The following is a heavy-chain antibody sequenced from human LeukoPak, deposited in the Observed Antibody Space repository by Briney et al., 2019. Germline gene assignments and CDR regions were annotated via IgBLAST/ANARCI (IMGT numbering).Heavy chain of an antibody. CDR3: ATGYCSSTSCPHNWFDP. CDR2: IYYSGST. Sequence: SQTLSLTCTVSGGSISSGGYYWSWIRQHPGKGLEWIGYIYYSGSTYYNPSLKSRVTISVDTSKNQFSLKLSSVTAADTAVHYCATGYCSSTSCPHNWFDPWGQGTLVTVSS. J-gene: IGHJ5*02. CDR1: GGSISSGGYY. D-gene: IGHD2-2*01. V-gene: IGHV4-31*03.